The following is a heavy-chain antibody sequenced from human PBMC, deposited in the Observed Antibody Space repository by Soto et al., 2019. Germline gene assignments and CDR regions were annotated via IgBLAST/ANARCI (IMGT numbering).Heavy chain of an antibody. V-gene: IGHV1-69*01. CDR3: ATVVVRSRLSLDY. D-gene: IGHD2-15*01. J-gene: IGHJ4*02. Sequence: QVQLVQSGAEVQKPGSSVTVSCKASGGTFSSYTISWVRQAPGQGLEWMAGISPIFGTPIYAQKFQYRVTITADDSTMTAYMEMTRLTSADTAVYYCATVVVRSRLSLDYWGQVTLVTTSS. CDR2: ISPIFGTP. CDR1: GGTFSSYT.